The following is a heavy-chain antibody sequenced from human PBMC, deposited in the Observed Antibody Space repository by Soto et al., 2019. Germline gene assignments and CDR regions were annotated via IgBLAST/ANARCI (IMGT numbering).Heavy chain of an antibody. D-gene: IGHD6-13*01. Sequence: SETQSLTYAVYGGSLRGYYWSWIRNPPGKGLEWMGEIDHSGSTNYNPSRKILVTISVDTSKSQFSLKLSSVTAADTAVYYCARGPAAVDYGGQGTLVTVSS. V-gene: IGHV4-34*01. CDR1: GGSLRGYY. CDR2: IDHSGST. J-gene: IGHJ4*02. CDR3: ARGPAAVDY.